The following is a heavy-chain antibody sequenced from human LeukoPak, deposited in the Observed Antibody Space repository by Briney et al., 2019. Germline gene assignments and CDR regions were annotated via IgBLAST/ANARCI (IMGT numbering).Heavy chain of an antibody. Sequence: QSGGSLRLSCAASGFTFSSYWMSWVRQAPGKGLEWVANIKQDGSEKYYVDSVKGRFTISRDNAKNSLYLQMNSLRAEDTAVYYCARWGCSSTSCYEGPYYFDYWGQGTLVTVSS. CDR3: ARWGCSSTSCYEGPYYFDY. CDR2: IKQDGSEK. D-gene: IGHD2-2*01. J-gene: IGHJ4*02. V-gene: IGHV3-7*01. CDR1: GFTFSSYW.